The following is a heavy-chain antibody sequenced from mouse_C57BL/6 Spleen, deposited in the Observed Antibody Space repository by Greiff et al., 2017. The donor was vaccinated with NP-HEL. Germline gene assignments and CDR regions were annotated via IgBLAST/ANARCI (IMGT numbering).Heavy chain of an antibody. V-gene: IGHV3-6*01. CDR3: ASITTVVRNFDV. J-gene: IGHJ1*03. CDR2: IRYDGSN. CDR1: GYSITSGYY. Sequence: DVKLQESGPGLVKPSQSLSLTCSVTGYSITSGYYWNWIRQLPGNQLEWMGYIRYDGSNNYNPSLKNRIPFTRDTSKNQFFLKLNSVTTEDTATYYCASITTVVRNFDVWGTGTTVTVSS. D-gene: IGHD1-1*01.